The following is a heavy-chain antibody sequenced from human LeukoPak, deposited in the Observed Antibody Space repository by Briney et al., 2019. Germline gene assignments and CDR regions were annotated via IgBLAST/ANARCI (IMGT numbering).Heavy chain of an antibody. V-gene: IGHV3-53*01. CDR1: GFTVSSNY. CDR3: ARALLFYDSTGYYSAN. J-gene: IGHJ4*02. CDR2: LYSGGDT. Sequence: GGSLRLSCAASGFTVSSNYINWVGQAPGKGLEWVSVLYSGGDTYYADSVKGRFTVSRDNSKNSLYLQMNSLRVEDTAVYYCARALLFYDSTGYYSANWGQGTLVTVSS. D-gene: IGHD3-22*01.